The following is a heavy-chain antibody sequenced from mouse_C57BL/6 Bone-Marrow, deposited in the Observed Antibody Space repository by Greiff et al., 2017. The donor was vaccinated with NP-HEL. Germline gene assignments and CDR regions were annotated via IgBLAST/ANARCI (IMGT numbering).Heavy chain of an antibody. CDR3: AKAPLLWGFAY. Sequence: VQLQESGPGLVKPSQSLSLTCSVTGYSITSGYYWNLIRQFPGNQPEWMGYISYDGSNNSNPSLKNRISITPDTSKNQFFLKLNPVTTEDTATYYCAKAPLLWGFAYWGQGTLVTVSA. J-gene: IGHJ3*01. V-gene: IGHV3-6*01. CDR1: GYSITSGYY. CDR2: ISYDGSN. D-gene: IGHD2-1*01.